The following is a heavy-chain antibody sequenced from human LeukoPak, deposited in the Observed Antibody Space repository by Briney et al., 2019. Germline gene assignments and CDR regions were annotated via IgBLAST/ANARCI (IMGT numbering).Heavy chain of an antibody. D-gene: IGHD2-8*02. J-gene: IGHJ4*02. V-gene: IGHV1-18*01. CDR2: ISAYNGNT. Sequence: ASVKVSCKASGYTFTSYGISWVRQAPGQGLEWMGWISAYNGNTNYAQKLQGRVTMTTDTSTSTAYMELRSLRSDDTALYYCAKDITQFTVGLGPFDYWGQGTLLTVSS. CDR1: GYTFTSYG. CDR3: AKDITQFTVGLGPFDY.